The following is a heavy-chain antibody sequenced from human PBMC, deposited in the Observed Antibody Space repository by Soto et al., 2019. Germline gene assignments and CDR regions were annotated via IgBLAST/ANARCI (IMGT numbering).Heavy chain of an antibody. Sequence: QVQLVQSGAEVKKPGASVKVSCKASGYTFTSYGISWVRQAPGQGLEWMGWISAYNGNTNYAQKLQGRVTMTTDTSTSTAYMELRSLRSDDTAAYYCARDPTFYYYDSSEDLDYWGQGTLVTVSS. V-gene: IGHV1-18*04. D-gene: IGHD3-22*01. CDR1: GYTFTSYG. CDR3: ARDPTFYYYDSSEDLDY. J-gene: IGHJ4*02. CDR2: ISAYNGNT.